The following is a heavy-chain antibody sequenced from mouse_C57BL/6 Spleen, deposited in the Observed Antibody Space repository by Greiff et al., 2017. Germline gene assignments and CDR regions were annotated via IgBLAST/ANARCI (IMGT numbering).Heavy chain of an antibody. D-gene: IGHD1-1*01. Sequence: DVQLVESGGGLVKPGGSLKLSCAASGFTFSSYAMSWVRQTPEKRLEWVATISDGGSYTYYPDNVKGRFTISRDNAKNNLYLQMSHLKSEDTAIYYCARDYYGSSHYYAMDYWGQGTSVTVSS. CDR1: GFTFSSYA. V-gene: IGHV5-4*01. J-gene: IGHJ4*01. CDR2: ISDGGSYT. CDR3: ARDYYGSSHYYAMDY.